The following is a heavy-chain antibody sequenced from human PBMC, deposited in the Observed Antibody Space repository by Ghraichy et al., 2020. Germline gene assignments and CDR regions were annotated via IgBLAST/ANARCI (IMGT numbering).Heavy chain of an antibody. CDR3: ARDLRQGDY. CDR1: GFTFSTYA. J-gene: IGHJ4*02. V-gene: IGHV3-30*04. CDR2: ISDDGRGK. Sequence: RGSLRLSCAASGFTFSTYAIHWVRQAPGKGLEWLAVISDDGRGKYYADSVRGRFTIARDNSKNTLYLQMSSLRPEDTAVYYCARDLRQGDYWGQGTLVTVSS.